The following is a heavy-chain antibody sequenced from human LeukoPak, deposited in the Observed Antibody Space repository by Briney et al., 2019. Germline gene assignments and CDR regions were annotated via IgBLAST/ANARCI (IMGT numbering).Heavy chain of an antibody. CDR3: ARDRALAGCFDY. CDR1: GYTFTSYG. CDR2: ISAYNGNT. V-gene: IGHV1-18*01. Sequence: SVKVSCKASGYTFTSYGISWVRQAPGQGREWMGWISAYNGNTNYAQKLQGRVTMTTDTSTSTAYMELRSLRSDDTAVYYCARDRALAGCFDYWGQGTLVTVSS. D-gene: IGHD6-19*01. J-gene: IGHJ4*02.